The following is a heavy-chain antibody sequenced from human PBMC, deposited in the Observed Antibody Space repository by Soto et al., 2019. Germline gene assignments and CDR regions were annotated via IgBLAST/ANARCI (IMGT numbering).Heavy chain of an antibody. CDR3: ARHPRREYCSSSSCFGYGMDV. V-gene: IGHV4-39*01. Sequence: QLQLQESGPGLVKPSETLSLTCTVSGGSISSSSYYWGWIRQPPGKGLEWIGSIYYSGSTYYNPSLKSRVTISVDTSKNQLSLKLSSVTAADTAVYYCARHPRREYCSSSSCFGYGMDVWGQGTTVTVSS. CDR1: GGSISSSSYY. J-gene: IGHJ6*02. CDR2: IYYSGST. D-gene: IGHD2-2*01.